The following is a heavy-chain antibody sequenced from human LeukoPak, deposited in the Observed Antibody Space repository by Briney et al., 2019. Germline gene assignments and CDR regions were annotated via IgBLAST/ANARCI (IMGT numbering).Heavy chain of an antibody. D-gene: IGHD3-3*01. J-gene: IGHJ5*01. CDR2: IGSGSVDK. CDR1: GFTFNTYA. Sequence: PGGSLRLSCAASGFTFNTYAMNWVRQAPGKGLEWVSVIGSGSVDKHYADTVRGRFDISRDNSKNRLFLQMNSLRVEDSGVYYCAKRVPLTALDSWGQGTLVTVSS. V-gene: IGHV3-23*01. CDR3: AKRVPLTALDS.